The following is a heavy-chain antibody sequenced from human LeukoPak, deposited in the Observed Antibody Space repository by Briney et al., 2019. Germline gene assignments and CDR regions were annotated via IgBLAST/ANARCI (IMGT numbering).Heavy chain of an antibody. CDR2: ISWDGGST. CDR1: EFTFDDYT. J-gene: IGHJ3*02. D-gene: IGHD6-6*01. CDR3: SGSSAGAFDI. V-gene: IGHV3-43*01. Sequence: GGSLRLSCAAPEFTFDDYTMHWVRQAPGKGLEWVSLISWDGGSTSYADSVKGRFTISRDNSKNSLYLQMNSLRTEDTALYYCSGSSAGAFDIWGQGTMVTVSS.